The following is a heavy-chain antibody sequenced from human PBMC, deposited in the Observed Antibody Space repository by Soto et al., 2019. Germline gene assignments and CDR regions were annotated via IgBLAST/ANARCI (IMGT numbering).Heavy chain of an antibody. D-gene: IGHD2-21*02. V-gene: IGHV3-30-3*01. Sequence: QVQLVESGGGVVQPGRSLRLSCAASGFTFSSYAMHWVRQAPGKGLEWVAVISYDGSNKYYADSVKGRFTISRDNSKKPLYLKMNGRGAGDTAVYYCASPRVVTAIGLYFDYSGQGTLVTVSS. J-gene: IGHJ4*02. CDR1: GFTFSSYA. CDR3: ASPRVVTAIGLYFDY. CDR2: ISYDGSNK.